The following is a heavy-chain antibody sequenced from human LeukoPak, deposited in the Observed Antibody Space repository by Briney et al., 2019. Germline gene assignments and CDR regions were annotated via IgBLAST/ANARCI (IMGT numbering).Heavy chain of an antibody. V-gene: IGHV4-59*08. J-gene: IGHJ5*02. CDR3: AGATMVRGVMSVVNH. Sequence: SSETLSLTCTVSGGSISSYYWSWIRQPPGKGLEWIGYIYYSGSTNYNPSLKSRVTISVDTSKNQFSLKLSSVTAADTAVYYCAGATMVRGVMSVVNHWGQGTLVTVSS. CDR1: GGSISSYY. CDR2: IYYSGST. D-gene: IGHD3-10*01.